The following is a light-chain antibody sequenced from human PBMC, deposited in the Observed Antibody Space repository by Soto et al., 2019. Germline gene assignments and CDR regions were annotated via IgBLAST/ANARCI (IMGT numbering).Light chain of an antibody. J-gene: IGKJ5*01. CDR3: QPYNPYST. CDR1: QSISRW. Sequence: DIQMTNSPSTLSASVRDRVTITCRASQSISRWLAWYQQKPGKAPQALIYDASSLKSGVPSRFSGNGSGTEFTLTISSLQPDDFATYYCQPYNPYSTFAQGTRLEI. V-gene: IGKV1-5*01. CDR2: DAS.